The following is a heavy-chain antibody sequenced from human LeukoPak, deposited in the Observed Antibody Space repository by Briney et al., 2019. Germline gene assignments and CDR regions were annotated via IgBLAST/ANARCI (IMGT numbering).Heavy chain of an antibody. CDR1: GYSFTSYW. CDR2: IYPGDSDT. J-gene: IGHJ4*02. Sequence: GESLKISCNGSGYSFTSYWIGWVRQMPGKGLEWMGIIYPGDSDTRYSPSFQGQVTISADKSTSTAYLQWSSLKASDTAMYYCARRRYYDSSGYRGGFDYWGQGTLVTVSS. CDR3: ARRRYYDSSGYRGGFDY. V-gene: IGHV5-51*01. D-gene: IGHD3-22*01.